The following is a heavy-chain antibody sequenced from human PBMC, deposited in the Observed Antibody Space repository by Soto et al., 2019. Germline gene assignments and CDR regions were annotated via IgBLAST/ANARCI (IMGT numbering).Heavy chain of an antibody. D-gene: IGHD2-2*01. CDR3: AXNPDIVVVPAAFHGMDV. CDR1: GYTFTSYD. Sequence: ASVKVSCKASGYTFTSYDINWVRQATGQGLEWMGWMNPNSGNTGYAQKFQGRVTMTRNTSISTAYMELSSLRSEDTAVYYCAXNPDIVVVPAAFHGMDVWGQGTTVTVSS. CDR2: MNPNSGNT. J-gene: IGHJ6*02. V-gene: IGHV1-8*01.